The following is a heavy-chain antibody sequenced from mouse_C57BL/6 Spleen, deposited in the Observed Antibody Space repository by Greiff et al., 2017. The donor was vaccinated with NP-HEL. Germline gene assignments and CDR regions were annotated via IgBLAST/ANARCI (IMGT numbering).Heavy chain of an antibody. Sequence: EVQLQQSGAELVRPGASVKLSCTASGFNIKDDYMHWVKRRPEQGLEWIGWIDPENGDTEYASKFQGKATITADTSSNTAYLQLSSLTSEDTAVYYCTTGYGNLFDYWGQGTTLTVSS. CDR2: IDPENGDT. CDR3: TTGYGNLFDY. J-gene: IGHJ2*01. CDR1: GFNIKDDY. D-gene: IGHD2-10*02. V-gene: IGHV14-4*01.